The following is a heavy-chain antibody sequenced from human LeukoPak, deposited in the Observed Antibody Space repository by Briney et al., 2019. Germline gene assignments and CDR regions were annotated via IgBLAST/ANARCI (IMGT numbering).Heavy chain of an antibody. Sequence: GGSLRLSCVASGFTVSNYYMSWVRQAPGKGLEWVSVISTGGGTSYTDSVKGRFTFSRDNSKNTLFLQMNSLRSDDTAVYYCARGGITDYGDYSSFDYWGQGTLLTVSS. D-gene: IGHD4-17*01. CDR2: ISTGGGT. CDR3: ARGGITDYGDYSSFDY. J-gene: IGHJ4*02. CDR1: GFTVSNYY. V-gene: IGHV3-66*01.